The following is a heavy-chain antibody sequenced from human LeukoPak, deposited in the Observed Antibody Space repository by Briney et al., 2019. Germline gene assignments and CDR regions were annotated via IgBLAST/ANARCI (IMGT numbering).Heavy chain of an antibody. CDR3: ARDVREVTTFDY. CDR2: IYYSGST. J-gene: IGHJ4*02. V-gene: IGHV4-30-4*01. CDR1: GGSISSGDYY. Sequence: PSQTLSLTCTVSGGSISSGDYYWRWIRQPPGKGLEWIGYIYYSGSTYYSTSLKSPVTISVDTSKNQFSLKLSSVTAADTAVYYCARDVREVTTFDYWGQGTLVTVSS. D-gene: IGHD4-17*01.